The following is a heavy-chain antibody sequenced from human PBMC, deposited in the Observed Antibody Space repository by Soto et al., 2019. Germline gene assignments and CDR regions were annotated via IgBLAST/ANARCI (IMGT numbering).Heavy chain of an antibody. V-gene: IGHV3-30*18. Sequence: GGSLRLSCAASGFTFSSYGMHWVRQAPGKGLEWVAVISYDGSNKYYADSVKGRFTISRDNSKNTLYLQMNSLRAEDTAVYYCAKDPRDGYNYVYYYYYGMAVWGQGTTVSVSS. CDR1: GFTFSSYG. D-gene: IGHD5-12*01. CDR2: ISYDGSNK. J-gene: IGHJ6*02. CDR3: AKDPRDGYNYVYYYYYGMAV.